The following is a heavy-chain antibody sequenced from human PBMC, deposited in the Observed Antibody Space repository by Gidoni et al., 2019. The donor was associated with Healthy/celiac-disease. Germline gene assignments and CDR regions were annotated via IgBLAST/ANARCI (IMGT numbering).Heavy chain of an antibody. J-gene: IGHJ6*02. CDR1: GFTFSRYG. V-gene: IGHV3-30*18. CDR3: AKDSDSSGWYPRYYYYGMDV. Sequence: QVQLVESGGGVVQPGRSLRLSCAASGFTFSRYGMHWVRQAPGKGLEWVAVISYDGSNKYYADPVKGRFTISRDNSKNTLYLQMNSLRAEDTAVYYCAKDSDSSGWYPRYYYYGMDVWGQGTTVTVSS. CDR2: ISYDGSNK. D-gene: IGHD6-19*01.